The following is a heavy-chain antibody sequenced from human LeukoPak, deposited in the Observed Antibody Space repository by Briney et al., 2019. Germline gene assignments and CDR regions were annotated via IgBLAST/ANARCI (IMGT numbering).Heavy chain of an antibody. D-gene: IGHD2-21*01. CDR2: INSDGSST. V-gene: IGHV3-74*01. J-gene: IGHJ4*02. CDR1: GFTFSSYW. Sequence: PGGSLRLSCAASGFTFSSYWMHWVRQAPGEGLVWVSRINSDGSSTSYADSVKGRFTISRDNAKNTLYLQMNSLRAEDTAVYYCARGVVVIATDYWGQGTLVTVSS. CDR3: ARGVVVIATDY.